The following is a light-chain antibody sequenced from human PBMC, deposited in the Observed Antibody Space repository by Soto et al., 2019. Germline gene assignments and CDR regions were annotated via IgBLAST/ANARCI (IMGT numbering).Light chain of an antibody. V-gene: IGLV4-69*01. J-gene: IGLJ2*01. CDR1: SGHSSYA. Sequence: QLVLTQSPSASASLGASVKLTCTLSSGHSSYAIAWHQQQPEKGPRYLMKLDSDGSHTKGDEIPDHFSGSSSGAERYLTISSLQSEDEADYYCQTWGTGIHVVFGGGTTLTVL. CDR3: QTWGTGIHVV. CDR2: LDSDGSH.